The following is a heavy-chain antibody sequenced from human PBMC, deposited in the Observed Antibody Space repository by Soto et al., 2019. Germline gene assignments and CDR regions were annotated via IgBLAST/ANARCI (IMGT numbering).Heavy chain of an antibody. D-gene: IGHD6-13*01. CDR1: GYTFTNYY. V-gene: IGHV1-46*01. CDR2: INPSGGST. J-gene: IGHJ4*02. CDR3: ARTYSTSYSSSWYDY. Sequence: ASVKVSCKASGYTFTNYYIHWVRQAPGQGLEWMGIINPSGGSTTYAQKFQGRVTMTRDTSTSTAYMDLSSLRSEDTAVYYCARTYSTSYSSSWYDYWGQGTLVTVSS.